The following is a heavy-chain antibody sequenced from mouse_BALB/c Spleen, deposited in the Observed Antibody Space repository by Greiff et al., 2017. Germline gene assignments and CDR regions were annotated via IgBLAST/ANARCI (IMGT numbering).Heavy chain of an antibody. D-gene: IGHD1-1*02. CDR3: ARYGVYDAMDY. J-gene: IGHJ4*01. CDR2: INPSSGYT. CDR1: GYTFTSYT. V-gene: IGHV1-4*01. Sequence: VQLQESGAELARPGASVKMSCKASGYTFTSYTMHWVKQRPGQGLEWIGYINPSSGYTNYNQKFKDKATLTADKSSSTAYMQLSSLTSEDSAVYICARYGVYDAMDYWGEGTSDTVSS.